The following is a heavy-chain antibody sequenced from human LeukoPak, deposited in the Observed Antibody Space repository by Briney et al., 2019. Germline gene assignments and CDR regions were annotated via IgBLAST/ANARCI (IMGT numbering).Heavy chain of an antibody. D-gene: IGHD1-26*01. CDR1: GFTFSSYA. J-gene: IGHJ4*02. CDR3: AKEGGVGATRGIYFDY. Sequence: PGGSLRLSCAASGFTFSSYAMSWVRQAPGKGLEWVSAISGSGVTTYYADSVKGRFTISRDNSKNTLYLQMNSLRAEDTAVYYCAKEGGVGATRGIYFDYWGQGTLVTVSS. CDR2: ISGSGVTT. V-gene: IGHV3-23*01.